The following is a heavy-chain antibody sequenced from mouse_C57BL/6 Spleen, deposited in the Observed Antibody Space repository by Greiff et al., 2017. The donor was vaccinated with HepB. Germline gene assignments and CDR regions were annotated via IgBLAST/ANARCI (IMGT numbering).Heavy chain of an antibody. CDR3: AREGLRREGFDY. J-gene: IGHJ2*01. CDR1: GYSITSGYD. V-gene: IGHV3-1*01. D-gene: IGHD2-2*01. Sequence: VQLKESGPGMVKPSQSLSLTCTVTGYSITSGYDWHWIRHFPGNKLEWMGYISYSGSTNYNPSLKSRISITHDTSKNHFFLKLNSVTTEDTATYYCAREGLRREGFDYWGQGTTLTVSS. CDR2: ISYSGST.